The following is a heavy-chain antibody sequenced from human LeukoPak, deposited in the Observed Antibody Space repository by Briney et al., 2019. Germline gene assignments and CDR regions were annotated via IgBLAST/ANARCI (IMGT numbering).Heavy chain of an antibody. CDR2: IYSGGIT. CDR3: ARAGELLMGAFDI. CDR1: RFTVSSNY. V-gene: IGHV3-66*01. J-gene: IGHJ3*02. Sequence: PGGSLRLSCAASRFTVSSNYRSCVRQAPGKGLEWVSVIYSGGITYYADSVKGRFTLSRDNSKNTLYRQLTSLRAEDTAVYYCARAGELLMGAFDIWGQGTMVTVSS. D-gene: IGHD2-8*01.